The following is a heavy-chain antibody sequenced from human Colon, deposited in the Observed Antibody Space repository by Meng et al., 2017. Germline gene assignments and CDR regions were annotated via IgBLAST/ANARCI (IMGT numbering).Heavy chain of an antibody. J-gene: IGHJ6*02. CDR3: ARDYGGRGNYYGMDV. V-gene: IGHV4-38-2*02. Sequence: SETLSLTCTVSGYSISSGYYWGWIRQPPGKGLEWIVSIYRSGSTSYNPSLESRVNISVDTSKNQFSLRLNSVTAADTDVYYCARDYGGRGNYYGMDVWGQGTAVTVSS. CDR1: GYSISSGYY. D-gene: IGHD3-16*01. CDR2: IYRSGST.